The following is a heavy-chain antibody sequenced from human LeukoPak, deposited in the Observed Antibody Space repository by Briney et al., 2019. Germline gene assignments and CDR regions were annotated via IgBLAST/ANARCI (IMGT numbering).Heavy chain of an antibody. V-gene: IGHV3-11*04. CDR1: GFIFSDYY. Sequence: PGGSLRLSCAASGFIFSDYYMSWIRQAPGKGLEWVSYISNSGSMIYYGDSVKGRFTISRDNAKNSLYLQMNSLRAEDTAVYYCARDVDSSSWYTLAIDYWGQGTLVTVSS. J-gene: IGHJ4*02. CDR3: ARDVDSSSWYTLAIDY. D-gene: IGHD6-13*01. CDR2: ISNSGSMI.